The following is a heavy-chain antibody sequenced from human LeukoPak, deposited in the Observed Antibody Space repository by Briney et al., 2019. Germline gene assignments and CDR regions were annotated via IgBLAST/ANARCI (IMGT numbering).Heavy chain of an antibody. Sequence: ASVNVSCKASGYTFTSYVISWVRQAPGQGLEWMGWISAYNGNTNYAQKPQGRVTMTTATYTTTAYMELRSLRSNDTAVYYCARDVGGSQDFFYHYYGMDVWGQGTTVTVSS. V-gene: IGHV1-18*01. CDR2: ISAYNGNT. D-gene: IGHD3-3*01. CDR1: GYTFTSYV. CDR3: ARDVGGSQDFFYHYYGMDV. J-gene: IGHJ6*02.